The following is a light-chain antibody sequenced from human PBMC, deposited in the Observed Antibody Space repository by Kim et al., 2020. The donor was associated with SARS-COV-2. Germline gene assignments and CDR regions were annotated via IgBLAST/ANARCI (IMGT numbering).Light chain of an antibody. CDR3: KTWDSRLTVVV. V-gene: IGLV1-51*01. CDR1: SSNIGNNY. Sequence: GQNVTSSCSGSSSNIGNNYVSWYQQLPGTAPKLLIYDNNKRPSGIPDRFSGSKSGTSATLGITGLQTGDEADYYCKTWDSRLTVVVFGGGTQLTVL. J-gene: IGLJ2*01. CDR2: DNN.